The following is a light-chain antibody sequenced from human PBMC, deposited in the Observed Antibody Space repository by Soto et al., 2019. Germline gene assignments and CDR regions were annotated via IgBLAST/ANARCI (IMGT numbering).Light chain of an antibody. J-gene: IGKJ1*01. CDR1: QSVSSN. Sequence: EIVMTQSPANLSVSPGERATLSCRASQSVSSNLAWYQQNPGPATRLLIYGASTRATGIPARFSGSGSGTEFTLTISSLQSEDFAVYYCQHTWTFGQGTKVEIK. V-gene: IGKV3-15*01. CDR3: QHTWT. CDR2: GAS.